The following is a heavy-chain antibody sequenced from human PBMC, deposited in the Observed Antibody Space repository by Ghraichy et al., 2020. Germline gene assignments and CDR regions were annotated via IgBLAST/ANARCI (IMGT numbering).Heavy chain of an antibody. D-gene: IGHD2-15*01. Sequence: SETLSLTCAVYGGSFSGYYWSWIRQPPGKGLEWIGEINHSGSTNYNPSLKSRVTISVDTSKNQFSLKLSSVTAADTAVYYCARVGCSGGSCYLYYYYGMDVWGQGTTVTVSS. CDR2: INHSGST. J-gene: IGHJ6*02. CDR1: GGSFSGYY. CDR3: ARVGCSGGSCYLYYYYGMDV. V-gene: IGHV4-34*01.